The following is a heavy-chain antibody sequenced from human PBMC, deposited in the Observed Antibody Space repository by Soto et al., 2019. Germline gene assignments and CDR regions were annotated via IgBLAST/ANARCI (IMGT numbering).Heavy chain of an antibody. J-gene: IGHJ4*02. CDR2: IYYSGST. CDR3: ARLGGYYQAFDQ. V-gene: IGHV4-59*08. Sequence: QVQLQESGPGLVKPSETLSLTCTVSGGSISSYYGGWFRQPPGKGLEWIGYIYYSGSTTYHPSLKSRVNISVDTSKNQFSLNLTSVTAADTAVYYCARLGGYYQAFDQWGQGSLVTVSS. CDR1: GGSISSYY. D-gene: IGHD3-22*01.